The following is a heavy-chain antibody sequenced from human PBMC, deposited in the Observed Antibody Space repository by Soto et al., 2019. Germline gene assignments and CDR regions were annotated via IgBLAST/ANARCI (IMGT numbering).Heavy chain of an antibody. Sequence: PVGSLRLSCAASGFTFSSYWMSWVRQAPGKGLEWVANIKQDGSEKYYVDSVKGRFTISRDNAKNSLYLQMNSLRAEDTAVYYCATPSRGDYYFDYWGQGTLVTVSS. CDR1: GFTFSSYW. J-gene: IGHJ4*02. CDR3: ATPSRGDYYFDY. CDR2: IKQDGSEK. D-gene: IGHD7-27*01. V-gene: IGHV3-7*01.